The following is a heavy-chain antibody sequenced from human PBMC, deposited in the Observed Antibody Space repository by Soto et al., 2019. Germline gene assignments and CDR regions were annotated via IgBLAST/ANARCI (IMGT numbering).Heavy chain of an antibody. Sequence: QVQLVESGGGVVQPGRSLRLSCAASGFTFSSYGIXWVRQAPGXXLEWVALISYDGTDKYYADSVKGRFTISRDNSKNTLYLQMSSLGPEDTAVYYCVKERYAQLWLEDYGMDVWGQGTTVTV. J-gene: IGHJ6*02. CDR2: ISYDGTDK. V-gene: IGHV3-30*18. D-gene: IGHD5-18*01. CDR1: GFTFSSYG. CDR3: VKERYAQLWLEDYGMDV.